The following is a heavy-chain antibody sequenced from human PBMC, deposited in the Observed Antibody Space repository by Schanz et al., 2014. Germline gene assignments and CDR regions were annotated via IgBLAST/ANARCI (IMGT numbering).Heavy chain of an antibody. CDR3: ARQPGRITVSGVVSNWCDP. CDR1: GFTVNNYA. D-gene: IGHD3-3*01. CDR2: ITRQGTT. J-gene: IGHJ5*02. V-gene: IGHV3-23*01. Sequence: EVQLLESGGGLVQPGGSLRLSCTVSGFTVNNYAMNWVRQAPGRGLEWVSGITRQGTTYYVDFVKGRFSISRDNSKNTLYLQMNSLRVEDTAVYYCARQPGRITVSGVVSNWCDPWGQGTLVTVSS.